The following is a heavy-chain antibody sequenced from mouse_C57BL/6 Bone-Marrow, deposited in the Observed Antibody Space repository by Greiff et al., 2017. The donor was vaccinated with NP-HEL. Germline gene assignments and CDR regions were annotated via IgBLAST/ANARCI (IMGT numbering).Heavy chain of an antibody. CDR2: ISDGGSCT. D-gene: IGHD2-2*01. Sequence: EVMLVESGGGLVKPGGSLKLSCAASGFTFSSYAMSWVRQTPEKRLEWVATISDGGSCTYYPDNVKGRFTISRDNAKNNLYLQMSHLKSEDTAMDYCARDYGYESTWFAYWGQGTLVTVSA. V-gene: IGHV5-4*01. J-gene: IGHJ3*01. CDR1: GFTFSSYA. CDR3: ARDYGYESTWFAY.